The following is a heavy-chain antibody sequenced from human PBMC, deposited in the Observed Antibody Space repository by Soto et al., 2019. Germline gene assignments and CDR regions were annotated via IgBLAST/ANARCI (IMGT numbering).Heavy chain of an antibody. CDR3: ARGVSGSYSSPLDR. V-gene: IGHV1-69*13. D-gene: IGHD3-10*01. CDR2: IIPIFGTA. J-gene: IGHJ5*02. CDR1: GGSFSIYT. Sequence: GASVKRSWKSSGGSFSIYTFNWVRQAPGQGLEWMGGIIPIFGTATYAQKFQGRVTITAEDATSTAYMEVRALRSEDTAVYYCARGVSGSYSSPLDRWGQGTLVTVS.